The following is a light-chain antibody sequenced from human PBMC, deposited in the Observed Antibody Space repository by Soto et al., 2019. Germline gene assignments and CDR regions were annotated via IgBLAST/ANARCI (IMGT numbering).Light chain of an antibody. CDR2: DAS. V-gene: IGKV1-5*01. J-gene: IGKJ4*01. Sequence: DIEMTQSPSTLSASVGDRVTITCRASQTISSWLAWYQQQPGKAPTLLIYDASSSECGVPSRFSGSGSGTEFTLTISCLQPDDFASYYCQQYLSYPLTFGGGTKVEIK. CDR1: QTISSW. CDR3: QQYLSYPLT.